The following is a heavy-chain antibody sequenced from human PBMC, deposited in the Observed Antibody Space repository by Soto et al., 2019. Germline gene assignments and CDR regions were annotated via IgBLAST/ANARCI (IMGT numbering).Heavy chain of an antibody. J-gene: IGHJ4*02. V-gene: IGHV1-3*01. CDR3: ARGIIVGGWYPYYFDY. Sequence: QVPLVQSGAEVKKPEASVKVSCKASGYTFITYALHWVRQAPGQSLEWMGWINAGNGNTKYSQKFQGRVSITRDTTASTAYLELSSLRSEDTAVYYCARGIIVGGWYPYYFDYWGQGTLVTVCS. CDR1: GYTFITYA. CDR2: INAGNGNT. D-gene: IGHD6-19*01.